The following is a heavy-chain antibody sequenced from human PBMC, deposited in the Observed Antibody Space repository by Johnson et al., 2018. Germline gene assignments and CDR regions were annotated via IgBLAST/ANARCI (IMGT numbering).Heavy chain of an antibody. CDR2: ISYDGSNK. Sequence: QVQLVQSGGGVVQXGRSRRLSCAASGFTFSSYAMHWVRQAPGKGLEWVAVISYDGSNKYYADSGTGRFIISRDNYKNTLYVQMHSLRAEDTAVYYCARGGYYDSSGSRAFDIWGQGTMVTVSS. CDR3: ARGGYYDSSGSRAFDI. CDR1: GFTFSSYA. J-gene: IGHJ3*02. D-gene: IGHD3-22*01. V-gene: IGHV3-30-3*01.